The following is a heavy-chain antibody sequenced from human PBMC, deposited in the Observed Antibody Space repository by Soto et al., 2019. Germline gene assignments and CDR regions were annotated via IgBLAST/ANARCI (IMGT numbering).Heavy chain of an antibody. CDR1: GFTFSNYA. CDR3: ATYSGNYERYGVYYGMDV. Sequence: GGSLRLSCAASGFTFSNYAISWVRQAPGKGLEWVSSISGSGCSTYYADSVKGRFTISRDNSKNTLYLQMNSLRAEDTAVYYCATYSGNYERYGVYYGMDVWGQGTTVTVS. J-gene: IGHJ6*02. V-gene: IGHV3-23*01. CDR2: ISGSGCST. D-gene: IGHD1-26*01.